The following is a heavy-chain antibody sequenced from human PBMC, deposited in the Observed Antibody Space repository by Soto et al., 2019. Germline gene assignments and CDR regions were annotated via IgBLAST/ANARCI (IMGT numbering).Heavy chain of an antibody. D-gene: IGHD3-22*01. Sequence: QVQLVQSGAEVKKPGSSVKVSCKASGGTFSSYAISWVRQAPGQGLEWMGGIIPIFGTANYAQKFQGRVTITADESTSTAFMELRSLRSEDTAVYYCARSRVTYYYDRSAFDIWGQGTMVTVCS. V-gene: IGHV1-69*01. CDR2: IIPIFGTA. CDR1: GGTFSSYA. CDR3: ARSRVTYYYDRSAFDI. J-gene: IGHJ3*02.